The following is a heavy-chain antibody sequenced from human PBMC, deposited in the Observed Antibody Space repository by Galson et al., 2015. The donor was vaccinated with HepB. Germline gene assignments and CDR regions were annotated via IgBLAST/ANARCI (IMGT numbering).Heavy chain of an antibody. V-gene: IGHV1-2*02. CDR3: ASTTPWGRAASNRQRADY. Sequence: SVKVSCKASGYTFTGYYMHWVRQAPGQGLEWMGWINPNSGGTNYAQKFQGRVTMTRDTSISTAYMELSRLRSDDTAVYCCASTTPWGRAASNRQRADYWGQGTLVTVSS. CDR1: GYTFTGYY. CDR2: INPNSGGT. J-gene: IGHJ4*02. D-gene: IGHD7-27*01.